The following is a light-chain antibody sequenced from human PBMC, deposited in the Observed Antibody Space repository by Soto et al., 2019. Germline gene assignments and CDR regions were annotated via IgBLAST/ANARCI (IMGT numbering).Light chain of an antibody. Sequence: QSALTQPPSASGSPGQSVTISCTGTSSDVGGYNYVSWYQQHPGKAPKLMIYEVSKWPSGVPDRFSGSKSGNTASLTVSGLQAEDEADYYCSSYAGSKGVFGTGTKLTVL. CDR3: SSYAGSKGV. CDR2: EVS. V-gene: IGLV2-8*01. CDR1: SSDVGGYNY. J-gene: IGLJ1*01.